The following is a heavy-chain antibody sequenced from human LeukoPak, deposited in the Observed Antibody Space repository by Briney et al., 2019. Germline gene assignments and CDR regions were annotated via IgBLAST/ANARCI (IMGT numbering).Heavy chain of an antibody. CDR3: AKNGHVWGSYRQFDY. CDR1: GFIFRNYG. Sequence: GGTLRLSCAASGFIFRNYGMSWVRQAPGKGLEWVSAISGSGNRAYHADSVKGRFTISRDNSKNTLYLQMNSLRAEDTAVYYCAKNGHVWGSYRQFDYWGQGTLVTVSS. D-gene: IGHD3-16*02. J-gene: IGHJ4*02. V-gene: IGHV3-23*01. CDR2: ISGSGNRA.